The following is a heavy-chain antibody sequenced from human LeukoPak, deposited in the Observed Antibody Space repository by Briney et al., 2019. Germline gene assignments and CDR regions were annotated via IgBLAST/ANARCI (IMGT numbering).Heavy chain of an antibody. CDR2: IIPIFGTA. J-gene: IGHJ5*02. CDR1: VGTFSSYA. Sequence: ASVKVSCKASVGTFSSYAISWVRQAPGQGLEWMGGIIPIFGTANYAQKFQGRVTITADESTSTAYMELSSLRSEDTAVYYCARDAGSTQTNNWFDPWGQGTLVTVSS. CDR3: ARDAGSTQTNNWFDP. D-gene: IGHD1/OR15-1a*01. V-gene: IGHV1-69*13.